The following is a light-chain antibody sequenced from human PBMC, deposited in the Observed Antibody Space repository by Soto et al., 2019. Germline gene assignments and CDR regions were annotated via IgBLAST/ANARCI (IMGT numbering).Light chain of an antibody. V-gene: IGKV3-20*01. Sequence: DMVMTQSPAPLSVSPGERATLSCKASQSVSSNLAWYQQKPGQAPRLLIYGASNRATGIPDRFSGSGSGTDFTLTISKLEPEDFAVYHCQQYGGSPRTFGQGTKVDIK. CDR1: QSVSSN. J-gene: IGKJ1*01. CDR2: GAS. CDR3: QQYGGSPRT.